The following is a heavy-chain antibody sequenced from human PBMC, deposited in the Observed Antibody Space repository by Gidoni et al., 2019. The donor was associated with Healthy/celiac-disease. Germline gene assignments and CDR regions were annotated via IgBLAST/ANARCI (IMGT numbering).Heavy chain of an antibody. Sequence: QLQLQESGPGLVKPSETLSLTCTVSGGSIRSSSYYWGWIRQPPGKGLEWIGSIYYSGSTYYNPSLKSRVTISVDTSKNQFSLKLSSVTAADTAVYYCARLDYDSSGYPLLYFDYWGQGTLVTVSS. J-gene: IGHJ4*02. CDR3: ARLDYDSSGYPLLYFDY. CDR2: IYYSGST. V-gene: IGHV4-39*01. CDR1: GGSIRSSSYY. D-gene: IGHD3-22*01.